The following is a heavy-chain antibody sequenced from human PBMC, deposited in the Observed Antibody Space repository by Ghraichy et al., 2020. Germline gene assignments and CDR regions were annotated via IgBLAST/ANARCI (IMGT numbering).Heavy chain of an antibody. D-gene: IGHD2-2*01. CDR1: GFSVSDNY. J-gene: IGHJ6*02. Sequence: GESLNISCAASGFSVSDNYITWVRQAPGKGLEWVSALYDSGDTFYADSVRGRFAISRDRSRNTVHLQMNRLRADDTAVYYCAGWVGDSTIPLPYYYAIDVWGQGTSVTVSS. CDR2: LYDSGDT. CDR3: AGWVGDSTIPLPYYYAIDV. V-gene: IGHV3-53*01.